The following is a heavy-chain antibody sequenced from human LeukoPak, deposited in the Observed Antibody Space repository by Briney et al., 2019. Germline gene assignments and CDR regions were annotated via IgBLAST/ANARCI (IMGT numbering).Heavy chain of an antibody. CDR1: GYSFTSYW. D-gene: IGHD2-2*02. CDR2: IYPGESDT. CDR3: ARMYQLLYPYNWFDP. J-gene: IGHJ5*02. V-gene: IGHV5-51*01. Sequence: GESLKISCKGSGYSFTSYWIGWVRPMPGKGLEWIGIIYPGESDTRYSPSFQGQVTISADKSISTAYLQWSSLKASDTAMYYCARMYQLLYPYNWFDPWGQGTLVTVSS.